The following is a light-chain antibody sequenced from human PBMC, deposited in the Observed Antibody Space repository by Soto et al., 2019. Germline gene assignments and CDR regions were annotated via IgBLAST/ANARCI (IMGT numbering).Light chain of an antibody. CDR3: HQRSNWPLT. V-gene: IGKV3-11*01. CDR2: DAS. J-gene: IGKJ4*01. CDR1: KSGFSS. Sequence: EIVLTQSPVTLSLSPGERATLSCRASKSGFSSLAWYQQKPGQAPRLLIYDASTRATAIPARFRGSGSGTDFTLTISSLEPEDFAVYYCHQRSNWPLTFGGGTKVEVK.